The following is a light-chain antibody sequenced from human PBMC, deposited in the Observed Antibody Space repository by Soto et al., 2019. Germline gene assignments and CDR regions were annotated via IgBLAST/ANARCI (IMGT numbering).Light chain of an antibody. Sequence: DVVMTQSPVSLPVTLGQPASISCRSSQSIVSSDGNTFLNWFQQRPGQSPRRLIYQVSYRDSGVPDRFSGTGSGTDFTLKSSRVEADDVGVYYCMQDTHWPFTVGGGTKVEIK. CDR3: MQDTHWPFT. J-gene: IGKJ4*01. V-gene: IGKV2-30*01. CDR1: QSIVSSDGNTF. CDR2: QVS.